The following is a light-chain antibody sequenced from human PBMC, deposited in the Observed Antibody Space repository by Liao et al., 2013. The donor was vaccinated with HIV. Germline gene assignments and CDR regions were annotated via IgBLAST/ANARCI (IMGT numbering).Light chain of an antibody. Sequence: SFVLAQPPSVSVAPGKTARITCGGDKIGTKLLHWYQQKPGQAPVLVIYKDSERPSGIPERFSGSSSGTTVTLTISGVQAEDEADYYCQSADSSGTYVFGTGTKVTVL. CDR1: KIGTKL. J-gene: IGLJ1*01. CDR2: KDS. CDR3: QSADSSGTYV. V-gene: IGLV3-25*03.